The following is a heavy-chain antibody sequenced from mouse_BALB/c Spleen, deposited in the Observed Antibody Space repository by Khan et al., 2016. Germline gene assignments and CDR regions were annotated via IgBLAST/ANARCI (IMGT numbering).Heavy chain of an antibody. D-gene: IGHD1-2*01. J-gene: IGHJ2*01. CDR3: ARTARIKY. V-gene: IGHV3-1*02. CDR2: IRYSGST. Sequence: VQLKESGPGLVKPSQSLSLTCTVTGYSITSGYGWNWIRQFPGNKLEWMGYIRYSGSTNYNPSLKSRISFTRDTSKNQFFLQLNSVTTEDTATYYCARTARIKYWGQGTTLTVSS. CDR1: GYSITSGYG.